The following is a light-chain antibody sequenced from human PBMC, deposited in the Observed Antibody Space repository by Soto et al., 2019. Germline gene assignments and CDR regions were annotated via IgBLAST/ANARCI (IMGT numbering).Light chain of an antibody. CDR1: TIGSKS. CDR3: QVWDTSSDHYV. V-gene: IGLV3-21*02. CDR2: DDT. Sequence: SYELTQSPSVSVAPGQTARITCGGNTIGSKSVHWYQQRPGQAPVLVVYDDTDRPSGIPERFSGSNSGSTATLTIIRVEAGDEADYYCQVWDTSSDHYVFGTGTKVT. J-gene: IGLJ1*01.